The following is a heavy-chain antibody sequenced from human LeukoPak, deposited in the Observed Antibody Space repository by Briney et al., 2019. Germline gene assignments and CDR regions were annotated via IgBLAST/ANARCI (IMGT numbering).Heavy chain of an antibody. J-gene: IGHJ5*02. D-gene: IGHD3-16*01. V-gene: IGHV3-48*01. CDR1: GFTFSSYA. Sequence: GGSLRLSCAASGFTFSSYAMTWVRQAPGKGLEWVSYIDTTSSTIYYADSVKGRFTISRDNSKNTLYLQMNSLRAEDTAVYYCAKDQGYSAVNGYVWGTPRWFDPWGQGTLVTVSS. CDR2: IDTTSSTI. CDR3: AKDQGYSAVNGYVWGTPRWFDP.